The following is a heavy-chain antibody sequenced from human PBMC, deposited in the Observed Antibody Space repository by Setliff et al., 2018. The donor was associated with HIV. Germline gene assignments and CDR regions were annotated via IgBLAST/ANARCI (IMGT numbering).Heavy chain of an antibody. CDR3: TRHSTDPWSLLDY. D-gene: IGHD1-1*01. CDR2: IRSKGYGSAT. J-gene: IGHJ4*02. Sequence: PGESLKISCAASGFTFSGSAMHWVRQASGKGLEWDGRIRSKGYGSATAYAASVKGRFTISRDDSKNTAYLQMDSLKTEDTAVYYCTRHSTDPWSLLDYWGQGTLVTVSS. V-gene: IGHV3-73*01. CDR1: GFTFSGSA.